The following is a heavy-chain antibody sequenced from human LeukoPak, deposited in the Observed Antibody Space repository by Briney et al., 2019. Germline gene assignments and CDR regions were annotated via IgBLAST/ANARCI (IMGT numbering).Heavy chain of an antibody. CDR2: ISAHHGQT. V-gene: IGHV1-18*01. J-gene: IGHJ4*02. Sequence: ASVKVSCKTSGYRSNSYGITWVRQVAGQGLEWMGWISAHHGQTEYAPKLQDRVTMTTDTYTNTAYVELRSLRSDDTAVYYCAGSLGYCTSNLCYLKYWGQGTLVTVSS. CDR3: AGSLGYCTSNLCYLKY. CDR1: GYRSNSYG. D-gene: IGHD2-2*01.